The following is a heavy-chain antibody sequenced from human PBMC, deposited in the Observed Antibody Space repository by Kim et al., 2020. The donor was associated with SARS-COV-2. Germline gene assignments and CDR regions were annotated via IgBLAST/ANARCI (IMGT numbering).Heavy chain of an antibody. D-gene: IGHD4-4*01. Sequence: YPGSVKGPFTISRDNSKNTLYRQMTSLRAEDTAVEYCARVPAVTVNGMDVWGQGTTVTVSS. CDR3: ARVPAVTVNGMDV. V-gene: IGHV3-33*01. J-gene: IGHJ6*02.